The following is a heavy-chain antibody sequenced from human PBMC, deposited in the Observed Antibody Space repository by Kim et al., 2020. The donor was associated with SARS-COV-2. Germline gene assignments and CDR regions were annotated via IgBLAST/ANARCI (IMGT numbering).Heavy chain of an antibody. D-gene: IGHD3-9*01. Sequence: GGSLRLSCAASGFTFSNAWMSWVRQAPGKGLEWVGRIKSKTDGGTTDYAAPVKGRFTISRDDSKNTLYLQMNSLKTEDTAVYYCTTDARVLRYFDWSGVEHYGMDVWGQGTTVTVSS. CDR1: GFTFSNAW. CDR3: TTDARVLRYFDWSGVEHYGMDV. CDR2: IKSKTDGGTT. V-gene: IGHV3-15*01. J-gene: IGHJ6*02.